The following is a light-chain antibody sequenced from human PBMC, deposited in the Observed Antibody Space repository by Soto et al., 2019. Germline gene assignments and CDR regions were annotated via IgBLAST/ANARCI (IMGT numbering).Light chain of an antibody. CDR1: QSVSSSY. CDR2: GAS. CDR3: QQYGSSLWT. Sequence: EIVFTQSPGTRSLSPGERATLSCRASQSVSSSYLAWYQQKPGQAPRLLIYGASSRATGIPDRFSGSGSGTDFTLTISRLEPEDFAVYYCQQYGSSLWTFGQGTKVDI. V-gene: IGKV3-20*01. J-gene: IGKJ1*01.